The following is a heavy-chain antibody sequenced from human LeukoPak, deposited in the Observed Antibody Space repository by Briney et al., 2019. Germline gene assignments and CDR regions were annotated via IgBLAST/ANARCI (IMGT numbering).Heavy chain of an antibody. J-gene: IGHJ6*02. D-gene: IGHD2-2*01. Sequence: AASVKVSCKASGYTFTSYYMHWVRQAPGQGLEWMGIINPSGGSTSYAQKFQGRVTMTRDTSTSTVYMELSSLRSEDTAVYYCARDSAVVVPAANGYYYYGMDVWGQGTTVTVSS. CDR3: ARDSAVVVPAANGYYYYGMDV. V-gene: IGHV1-46*01. CDR2: INPSGGST. CDR1: GYTFTSYY.